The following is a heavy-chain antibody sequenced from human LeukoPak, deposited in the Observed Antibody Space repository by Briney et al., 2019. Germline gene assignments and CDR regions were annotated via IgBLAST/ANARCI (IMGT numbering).Heavy chain of an antibody. CDR1: GGSISSSSYY. CDR2: IYYSGST. CDR3: ASRDCSGGSCYYVSSYYFDY. Sequence: PSETLSLTCTVSGGSISSSSYYWGWIRQPPGKGLEWIGSIYYSGSTYYNPSLKSRVTISVDTSKNQFSLKLSSVTAADTAVYYCASRDCSGGSCYYVSSYYFDYWGQGTLVTASS. D-gene: IGHD2-15*01. J-gene: IGHJ4*02. V-gene: IGHV4-39*01.